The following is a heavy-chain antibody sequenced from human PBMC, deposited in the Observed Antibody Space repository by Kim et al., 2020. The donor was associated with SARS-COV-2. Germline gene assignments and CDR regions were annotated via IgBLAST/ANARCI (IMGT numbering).Heavy chain of an antibody. Sequence: GGSLRLSCVASGFNFGTFDMSWVRQAPGKGLEWVSVMKAPDDNTYYAESVKGRFTVSRDSARNMLYLQMNSLRADDTAVYYCVKGAWLDYWGPGTLVTVSS. CDR2: MKAPDDNT. CDR3: VKGAWLDY. CDR1: GFNFGTFD. V-gene: IGHV3-23*01. D-gene: IGHD5-12*01. J-gene: IGHJ4*02.